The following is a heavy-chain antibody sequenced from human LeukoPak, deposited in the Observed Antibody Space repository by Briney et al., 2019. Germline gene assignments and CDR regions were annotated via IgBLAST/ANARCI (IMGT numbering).Heavy chain of an antibody. J-gene: IGHJ6*02. CDR3: AKDRSGSGAYQKSMDV. CDR1: GFTFRGYA. CDR2: IRSDEVSK. Sequence: GGSLRLSCAASGFTFRGYAMHWVRQAPGKGLEWVALIRSDEVSKYYAESVKGRFTISRDNSKNTLYLQMNSLRVEDTGIYYCAKDRSGSGAYQKSMDVWGQGTTVTFSS. D-gene: IGHD3-10*01. V-gene: IGHV3-30*02.